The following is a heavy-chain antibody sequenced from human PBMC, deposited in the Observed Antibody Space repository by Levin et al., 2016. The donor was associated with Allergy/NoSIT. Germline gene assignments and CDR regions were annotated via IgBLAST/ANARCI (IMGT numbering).Heavy chain of an antibody. CDR2: ISSSGRII. Sequence: GGSLRLSCAASGFTFSDYYMSWIRQAPGKGLEWVSYISSSGRIIYYADSVKGRFTISRDNAKNSLYLQMNSLRAEDTAVYYCAREGQRGITMISDTGLDYWGQGTLVTVSS. V-gene: IGHV3-11*01. J-gene: IGHJ4*02. CDR1: GFTFSDYY. CDR3: AREGQRGITMISDTGLDY. D-gene: IGHD3-22*01.